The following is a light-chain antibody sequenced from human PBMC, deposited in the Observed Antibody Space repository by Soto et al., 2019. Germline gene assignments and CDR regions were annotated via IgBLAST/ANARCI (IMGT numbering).Light chain of an antibody. CDR2: AAS. Sequence: AIQMTQSPSSLSASVGDRVTITCRASQGIRNDLGWYQQKPGKAPKLLIYAASSLQSGVPSRFRGSGSGTDFTLTISSLQPEDFATYYCLQDYNYPRTFGQVTKVDIK. CDR3: LQDYNYPRT. V-gene: IGKV1-6*01. J-gene: IGKJ1*01. CDR1: QGIRND.